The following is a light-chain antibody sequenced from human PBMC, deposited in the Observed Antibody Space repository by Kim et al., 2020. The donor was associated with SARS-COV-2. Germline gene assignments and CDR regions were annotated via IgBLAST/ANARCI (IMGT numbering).Light chain of an antibody. J-gene: IGLJ1*01. V-gene: IGLV1-40*01. CDR3: QSYDSSLSGYV. CDR1: TSNVGAGYD. CDR2: SNV. Sequence: TVSCIGSTSNVGAGYDVHSYQHLPPAAPKLLMFSNVNRPSGVPDRFSGAKSGTSASLAITGLQAEDEADYYCQSYDSSLSGYVFGSGTKVTVL.